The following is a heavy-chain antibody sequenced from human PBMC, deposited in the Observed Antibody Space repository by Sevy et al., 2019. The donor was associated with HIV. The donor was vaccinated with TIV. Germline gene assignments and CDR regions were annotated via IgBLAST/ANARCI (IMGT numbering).Heavy chain of an antibody. D-gene: IGHD3-22*01. CDR3: ARGRRYYSGGYYYPPPKYYPAN. CDR2: IYYTGTS. J-gene: IGHJ4*02. Sequence: SETLSLTCAVSGASVSGERHYWNWIRQPPGRGLEWIGCIYYTGTSYYNPSLMSRVTMSVGTSKNEISLTLGSVTAADTAVYYCARGRRYYSGGYYYPPPKYYPANWGQGTLVTVSS. CDR1: GASVSGERHY. V-gene: IGHV4-61*01.